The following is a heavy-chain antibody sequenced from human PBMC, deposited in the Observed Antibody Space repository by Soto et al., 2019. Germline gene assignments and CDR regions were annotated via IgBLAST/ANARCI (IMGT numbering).Heavy chain of an antibody. V-gene: IGHV3-11*01. J-gene: IGHJ5*02. CDR1: GFTFSDYY. CDR2: ISSSGSTI. CDR3: ARDLLRVPAAPWFDP. D-gene: IGHD2-2*01. Sequence: GGSLRLSCAASGFTFSDYYMSWIRQAPGKGLEWVSYISSSGSTIYYADSVKGRFTISRDNAKNSLYLQMNSLRAEDTAVYYCARDLLRVPAAPWFDPWGQGTLVTVSS.